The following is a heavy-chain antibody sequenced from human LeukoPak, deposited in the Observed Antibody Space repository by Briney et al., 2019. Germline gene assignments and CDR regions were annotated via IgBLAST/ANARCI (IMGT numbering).Heavy chain of an antibody. Sequence: GESLKISCKGSGYSFTIYWIGWVRQMPGKGLEWRGIIYPGDSRTEYSPSFQGQVTFSADKSITTAYLQWSSLKASDTAMYYCARRRIADFADAFDVWGQGTMVTVSS. CDR2: IYPGDSRT. CDR1: GYSFTIYW. V-gene: IGHV5-51*01. CDR3: ARRRIADFADAFDV. D-gene: IGHD6-13*01. J-gene: IGHJ3*01.